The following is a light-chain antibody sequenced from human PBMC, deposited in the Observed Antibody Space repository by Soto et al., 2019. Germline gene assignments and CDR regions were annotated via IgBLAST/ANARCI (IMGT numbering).Light chain of an antibody. CDR3: QQSNNGPYT. CDR2: GAS. J-gene: IGKJ2*01. CDR1: QSVRHN. V-gene: IGKV3-15*01. Sequence: EIVMTQSPATLSVSPGERATLSCRASQSVRHNLAWYQQKPGQAPRLLIYGASTRATDIPARFSGSGSGTEFTLTLSGLQSEDFAIYYCQQSNNGPYTLGQGTKGDIK.